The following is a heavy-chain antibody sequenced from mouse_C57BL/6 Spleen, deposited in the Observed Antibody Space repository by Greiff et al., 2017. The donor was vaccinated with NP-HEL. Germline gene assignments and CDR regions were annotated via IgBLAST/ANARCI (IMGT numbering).Heavy chain of an antibody. CDR3: ARRTGV. CDR2: IDPSDSYT. J-gene: IGHJ1*03. Sequence: QVQLQQSGAELVKPGASVKLSCKASGYTFTSYWMQWVKQRPGPGLEWIGEIDPSDSYTNYNQKFKGKATLTVDTSSSTAYMQLSSLTSEDSAVDYCARRTGVWGTGTTVTVSS. CDR1: GYTFTSYW. V-gene: IGHV1-50*01.